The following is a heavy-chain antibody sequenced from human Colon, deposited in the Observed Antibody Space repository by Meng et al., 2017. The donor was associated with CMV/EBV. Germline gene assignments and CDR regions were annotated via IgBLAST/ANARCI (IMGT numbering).Heavy chain of an antibody. CDR2: ISRSGAYT. CDR3: AKVFQGYDWNPLDY. Sequence: VQLWGSGGGLVQPGGSLRLSCLGSGFTCSTYGMSWLRQVPGKGLEWVSGISRSGAYTHYADSVKGRFTISRDNSKNTLSLQMNCLRAEDTAVYYCAKVFQGYDWNPLDYWGQGALVTVSS. J-gene: IGHJ4*02. D-gene: IGHD1-20*01. CDR1: GFTCSTYG. V-gene: IGHV3-23*01.